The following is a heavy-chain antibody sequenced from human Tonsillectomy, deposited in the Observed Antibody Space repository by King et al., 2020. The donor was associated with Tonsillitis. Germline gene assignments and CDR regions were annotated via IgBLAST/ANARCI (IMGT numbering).Heavy chain of an antibody. CDR3: ARGENDSSGYYRSNAFDI. CDR2: IYYSGST. CDR1: GGSISSGDYY. Sequence: VQLQESGPGLVKPSQTLSLTCTVSGGSISSGDYYWSWIRQPPGKGLEWIGYIYYSGSTYYNPSLKSRVTISVDTSKNQFSLKLSSVTAADTAVYYCARGENDSSGYYRSNAFDIWGQGTMVTVSS. J-gene: IGHJ3*02. V-gene: IGHV4-30-4*01. D-gene: IGHD3-22*01.